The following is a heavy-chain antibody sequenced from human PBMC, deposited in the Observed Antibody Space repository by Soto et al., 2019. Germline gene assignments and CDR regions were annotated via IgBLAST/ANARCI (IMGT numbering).Heavy chain of an antibody. CDR3: ARRAVLGYCSSTSCPFDY. CDR1: GYTFTSYY. D-gene: IGHD2-2*01. J-gene: IGHJ4*02. CDR2: INPSGGST. Sequence: QVQLGQSGAEVKKPGASVKVSCKASGYTFTSYYMHWVRQAPGQGLEWMGIINPSGGSTSYAQKFQGRVTMTRDTSTSTVYMELSSLRSEDTAVYYCARRAVLGYCSSTSCPFDYWGQGTLVTVSS. V-gene: IGHV1-46*03.